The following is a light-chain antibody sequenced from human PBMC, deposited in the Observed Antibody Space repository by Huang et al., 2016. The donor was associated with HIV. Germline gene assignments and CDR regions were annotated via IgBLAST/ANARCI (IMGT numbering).Light chain of an antibody. J-gene: IGKJ5*01. CDR3: QQYYSASIT. CDR2: WAY. CDR1: QPLLSTANNKSY. Sequence: DIVMTQSPGSLTVSLGERASINCTSSQPLLSTANNKSYVAWYQQKPRQPPKALIYWAYTRESGVPERFSGSGSGTDFTLTISSLQAEDVALYYCQQYYSASITFGQGTRVEI. V-gene: IGKV4-1*01.